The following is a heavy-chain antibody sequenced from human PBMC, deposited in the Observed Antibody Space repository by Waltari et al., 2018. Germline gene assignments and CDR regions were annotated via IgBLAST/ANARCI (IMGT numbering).Heavy chain of an antibody. CDR2: IDPEDGET. V-gene: IGHV1-24*01. CDR3: ARDVEI. J-gene: IGHJ4*02. CDR1: GYTLTELS. Sequence: QVQLVQSGAAVKKPGASVKVSCKVSGYTLTELSMHWVRQTPGKGLEWMGGIDPEDGETIYAQKFQGRVTMNEDTSTDTAYMELSSVTAADTAVYYCARDVEIWGQGTLVTVSS.